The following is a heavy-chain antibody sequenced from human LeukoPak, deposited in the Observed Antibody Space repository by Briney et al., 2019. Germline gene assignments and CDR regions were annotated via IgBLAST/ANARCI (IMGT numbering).Heavy chain of an antibody. Sequence: SETLSLTCTFSDGDINTSPYYWGWIRQPPGKGLEWIGSIYYSGTTYYNSSLKSRVTISVDTSKKQFSLKLSSVTAADTAVYYCARTLMFRGVLFWGQGTLVTVSS. CDR1: DGDINTSPYY. CDR2: IYYSGTT. CDR3: ARTLMFRGVLF. D-gene: IGHD3-10*01. J-gene: IGHJ4*02. V-gene: IGHV4-39*01.